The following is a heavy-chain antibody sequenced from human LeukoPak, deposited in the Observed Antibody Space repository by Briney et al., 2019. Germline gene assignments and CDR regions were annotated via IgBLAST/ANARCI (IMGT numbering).Heavy chain of an antibody. CDR1: GFTFSSYA. V-gene: IGHV3-23*01. CDR2: ISSSGGST. J-gene: IGHJ2*01. D-gene: IGHD3-10*01. CDR3: AKGVRGGTWYFDL. Sequence: GGSLRLSCAASGFTFSSYAMSWVRQAPGKGLEWVSAISSSGGSTYYADSVKGRFTISRDNSKNTLYLQMNSLRAEDTAVYYCAKGVRGGTWYFDLWGHGTLVTVSS.